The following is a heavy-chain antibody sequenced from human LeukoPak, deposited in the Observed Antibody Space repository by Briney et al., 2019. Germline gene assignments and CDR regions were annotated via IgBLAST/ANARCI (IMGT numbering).Heavy chain of an antibody. CDR3: ARNSPRDIAGRQFLPGVLALLSQCDNCFAP. D-gene: IGHD3-3*02. CDR1: GYTFTNYG. J-gene: IGHJ5*02. CDR2: INTYNGKT. Sequence: ASVKVSCKASGYTFTNYGISWVRQAPGQGLEWMGWINTYNGKTNYAQKFQGRVTMTTDTSTSTAYMELRSLRSDDTAVYYCARNSPRDIAGRQFLPGVLALLSQCDNCFAPWGQGTLVSVSS. V-gene: IGHV1-18*04.